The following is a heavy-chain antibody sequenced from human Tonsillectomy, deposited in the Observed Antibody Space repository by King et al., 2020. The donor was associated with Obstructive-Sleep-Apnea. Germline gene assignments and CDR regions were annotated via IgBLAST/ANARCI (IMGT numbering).Heavy chain of an antibody. Sequence: VQLQESGPGLVKPSQTLSLTCTVSGGSISSADKYWTWVRQPPGKGLELFVYTSYTGSTYSNPSPKNQVTISIDTSKNQFSLKLTSVTAAATAVYYCAREVLITMQNRYYYYGMDVWGQGTTVTVSS. V-gene: IGHV4-30-4*01. CDR1: GGSISSADKY. CDR2: TSYTGST. D-gene: IGHD3-22*01. J-gene: IGHJ6*02. CDR3: AREVLITMQNRYYYYGMDV.